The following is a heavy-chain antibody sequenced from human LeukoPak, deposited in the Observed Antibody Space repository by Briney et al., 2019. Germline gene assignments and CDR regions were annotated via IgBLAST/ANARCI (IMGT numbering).Heavy chain of an antibody. CDR3: VKRAYGSGTEYYYFYYMDV. V-gene: IGHV1-69*13. Sequence: SVKVSCKASGGTFSSYAISWVRQAPGQGLEWMGGIIPIFCTANYAQKFQGSVTITADESTSTAYMELSSLRAEDTAVYSCVKRAYGSGTEYYYFYYMDVWGKGTTVTVSS. CDR2: IIPIFCTA. J-gene: IGHJ6*03. D-gene: IGHD3-10*01. CDR1: GGTFSSYA.